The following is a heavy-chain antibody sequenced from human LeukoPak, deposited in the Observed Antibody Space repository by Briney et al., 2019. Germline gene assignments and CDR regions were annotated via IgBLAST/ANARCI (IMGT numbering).Heavy chain of an antibody. D-gene: IGHD3-3*01. CDR1: GFTFSSYA. J-gene: IGHJ6*02. CDR3: ARVRGDFWSGYLTTRDYGMDV. Sequence: GGSLRLSCAASGFTFSSYAMHWVRQAPGKGLEWIAVISYDGSNNYYADSVKGRFTISRENAKNSLYLQMNSLRAGDTAVYYCARVRGDFWSGYLTTRDYGMDVWGQGTTVTVSS. V-gene: IGHV3-30*14. CDR2: ISYDGSNN.